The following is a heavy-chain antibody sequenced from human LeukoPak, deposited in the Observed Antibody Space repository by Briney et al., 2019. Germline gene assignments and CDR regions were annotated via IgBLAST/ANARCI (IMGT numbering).Heavy chain of an antibody. Sequence: ASVKVSCKVSGYTLTELSMHWVRQAPGKGLEWMGGFDPEDGETIYAQKFQGRVTMTEDTSTDTAYMELSSLRSEDTTVYYCAREFGSSWPAYYYYMDVWGKGTTVTVSS. CDR1: GYTLTELS. D-gene: IGHD6-13*01. CDR2: FDPEDGET. CDR3: AREFGSSWPAYYYYMDV. V-gene: IGHV1-24*01. J-gene: IGHJ6*03.